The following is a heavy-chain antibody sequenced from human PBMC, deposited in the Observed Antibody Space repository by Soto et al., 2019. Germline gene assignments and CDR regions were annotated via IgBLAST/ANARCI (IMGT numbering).Heavy chain of an antibody. CDR1: GFTFSSYG. J-gene: IGHJ4*02. CDR3: AKEPPSDY. V-gene: IGHV3-30*18. CDR2: ISYDGSNK. Sequence: QVQLVESGGGVVQPGRSLRLSCAASGFTFSSYGMHWVRQAPGKGLEWVAVISYDGSNKYYADSVKGRFTISRDNYKNTLYLQMNSLRAEDTAVYYCAKEPPSDYWGQGTLVTVSS.